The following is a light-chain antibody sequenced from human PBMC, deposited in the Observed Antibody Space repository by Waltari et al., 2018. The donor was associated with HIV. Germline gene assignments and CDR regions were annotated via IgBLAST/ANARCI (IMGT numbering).Light chain of an antibody. CDR3: QSYDSSLSGSVV. CDR1: SSNIGAGYD. J-gene: IGLJ2*01. V-gene: IGLV1-40*01. CDR2: GNS. Sequence: QSVLTQPPSLSGAPGQRVTISCTGSSSNIGAGYDVHWYQKHPGTAHKLLIYGNSHRPSGVPDRFSGSKSGTSVSLASTGLQAEDEADYYGQSYDSSLSGSVVFGGGTKLTVL.